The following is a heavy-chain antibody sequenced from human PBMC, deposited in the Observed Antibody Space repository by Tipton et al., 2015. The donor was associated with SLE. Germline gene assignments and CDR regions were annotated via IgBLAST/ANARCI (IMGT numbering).Heavy chain of an antibody. CDR1: GFTFSSYV. V-gene: IGHV3-30*04. CDR3: ARDEVYFDY. J-gene: IGHJ4*02. Sequence: SLRLPCAASGFTFSSYVMHWVRQAPGKGLEWVAIISYNGGNKYYADSVKGRFTISRDNSKNTLYMQMNSLRVEDTAVYYCARDEVYFDYWGQGTLVTVSS. CDR2: ISYNGGNK.